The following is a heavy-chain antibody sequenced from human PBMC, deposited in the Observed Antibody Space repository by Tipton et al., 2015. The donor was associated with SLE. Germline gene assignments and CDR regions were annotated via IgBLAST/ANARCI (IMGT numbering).Heavy chain of an antibody. CDR1: GGSFSGYY. J-gene: IGHJ6*03. Sequence: TLSLTCAVYGGSFSGYYWSWIRQPPGKGLEWIGEINHSGSTNYNPSLKSRVTISVGTSKNQFSLKLSSVTAADTAVYYCARPLTTVTTWRSYYYMDVWGKGTTVTVSS. CDR2: INHSGST. V-gene: IGHV4-34*01. D-gene: IGHD4-17*01. CDR3: ARPLTTVTTWRSYYYMDV.